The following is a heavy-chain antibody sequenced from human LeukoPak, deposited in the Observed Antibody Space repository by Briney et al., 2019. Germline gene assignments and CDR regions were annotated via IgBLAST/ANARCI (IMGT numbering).Heavy chain of an antibody. CDR3: ARGGIAAAGQRNYYYYYYMDV. CDR1: GYTFTSYA. J-gene: IGHJ6*03. V-gene: IGHV1-3*03. D-gene: IGHD6-13*01. CDR2: INAGNGNT. Sequence: GASVKVSCKASGYTFTSYAMHWVRQAPGQRLEWMGWINAGNGNTKYSQEFQGRVTITRDTSASTAYMELSSLRSEDMAVYYCARGGIAAAGQRNYYYYYYMDVWGKGTTVTVSS.